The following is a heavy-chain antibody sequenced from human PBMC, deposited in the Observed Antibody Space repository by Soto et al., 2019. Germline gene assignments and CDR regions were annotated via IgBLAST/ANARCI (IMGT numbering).Heavy chain of an antibody. CDR1: GGSISSYY. CDR2: IYYNGST. D-gene: IGHD3-22*01. J-gene: IGHJ4*02. V-gene: IGHV4-59*01. Sequence: LSLTCTVSGGSISSYYRSWIRQPPGKGLEWIGYIYYNGSTNYNPSHKSRVTISVDTSKNQFSLKLSFVTAADTAVYYCAGDYYDSSGYYLDYWGQGTLVTVS. CDR3: AGDYYDSSGYYLDY.